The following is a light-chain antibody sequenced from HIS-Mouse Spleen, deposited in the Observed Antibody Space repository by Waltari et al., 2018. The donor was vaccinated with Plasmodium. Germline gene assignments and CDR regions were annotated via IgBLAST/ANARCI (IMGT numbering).Light chain of an antibody. J-gene: IGLJ3*02. CDR3: YSAADNNRV. CDR1: VLAKNY. Sequence: SYELTQPSSVSVSPGQTARITCSGDVLAKNYARWFQQKPGQAPVRVIYKDSERPSGIPERFAGSSSGTTVTLTISGAQVEDEADYYCYSAADNNRVFGGGTKLTVL. CDR2: KDS. V-gene: IGLV3-27*01.